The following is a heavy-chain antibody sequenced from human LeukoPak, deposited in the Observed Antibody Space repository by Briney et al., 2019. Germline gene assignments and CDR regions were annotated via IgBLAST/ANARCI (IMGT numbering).Heavy chain of an antibody. V-gene: IGHV3-33*01. CDR1: GIISSNYG. CDR3: SREEGDEEDSGDY. Sequence: GRSLRLSCAVSGIISSNYGTHWVRHAPGRGLEWVAVIWHDGSKKYYAGAVKGRVTTSRENSRKTLYLQLNILRAEDTAVYYCSREEGDEEDSGDYWGQGTLVTVSS. CDR2: IWHDGSKK. J-gene: IGHJ4*02. D-gene: IGHD3-10*01.